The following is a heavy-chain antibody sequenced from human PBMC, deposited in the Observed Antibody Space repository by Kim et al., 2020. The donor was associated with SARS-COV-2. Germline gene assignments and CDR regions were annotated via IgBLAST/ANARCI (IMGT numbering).Heavy chain of an antibody. J-gene: IGHJ4*02. V-gene: IGHV1-46*01. Sequence: YAQKFQGRVTMTRDTSANTVYMEVSSLRSEDTAIYYCVKEASRLKDVDFWGQGTLVIVSS. CDR3: VKEASRLKDVDF.